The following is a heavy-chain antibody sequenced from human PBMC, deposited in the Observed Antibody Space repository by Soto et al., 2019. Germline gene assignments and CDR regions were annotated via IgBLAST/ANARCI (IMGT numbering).Heavy chain of an antibody. Sequence: PSETLSLTCTVSGGSISSYYWSWIRQPPGKGLEWIGYIYYSGGTNYNPSLKSQVTISVDTSKNQFSLKLSSVTAADTAVYYCARDDTRGDFDYWGQGTLVTVSS. CDR2: IYYSGGT. CDR3: ARDDTRGDFDY. J-gene: IGHJ4*02. D-gene: IGHD2-2*02. V-gene: IGHV4-59*01. CDR1: GGSISSYY.